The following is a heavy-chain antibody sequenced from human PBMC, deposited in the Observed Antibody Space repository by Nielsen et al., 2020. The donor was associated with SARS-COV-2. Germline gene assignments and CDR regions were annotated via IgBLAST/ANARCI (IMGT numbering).Heavy chain of an antibody. V-gene: IGHV1-2*06. CDR2: INPNNGGT. CDR3: ARGEVELDPGSSGELWGYYYMDV. CDR1: GYILTGYY. J-gene: IGHJ6*03. D-gene: IGHD1-1*01. Sequence: ASVKVSCKASGYILTGYYLHWVRQAPGQGLEWVGRINPNNGGTSNARSFEGRVTMTRATSISTAYMELTSLTSDDTAVYYCARGEVELDPGSSGELWGYYYMDVWGKGTTVTVSS.